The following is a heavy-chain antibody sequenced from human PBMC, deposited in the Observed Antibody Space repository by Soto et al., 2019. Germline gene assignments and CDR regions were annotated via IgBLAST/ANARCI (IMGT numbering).Heavy chain of an antibody. CDR1: GYTFSNYA. D-gene: IGHD2-2*03. J-gene: IGHJ4*02. Sequence: GGSLRLSCVASGYTFSNYAMSWVRQAPGKGLEWVSGISGSGSNSDYIDSVKGRFIISRDNSKSTLYLQMNSLKAEDTAIYYCAKDGYCSSTSCYWSYWGQGTVVTVSS. CDR2: ISGSGSNS. V-gene: IGHV3-23*01. CDR3: AKDGYCSSTSCYWSY.